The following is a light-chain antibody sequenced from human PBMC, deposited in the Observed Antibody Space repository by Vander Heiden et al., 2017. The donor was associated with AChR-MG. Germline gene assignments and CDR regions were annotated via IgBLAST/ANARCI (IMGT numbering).Light chain of an antibody. J-gene: IGKJ2*01. CDR3: QQYYSSPQS. CDR2: RAS. CDR1: QSVLNRSNNQNY. V-gene: IGKV4-1*01. Sequence: DIVMTQSPDSLAVSLGERATINCKSSQSVLNRSNNQNYLAWYQQKPGQPPELLIYRASTRESGVPDRFSGSASGTDFTLTISSLQAEDVAVYYCQQYYSSPQSFGQGTKLEIK.